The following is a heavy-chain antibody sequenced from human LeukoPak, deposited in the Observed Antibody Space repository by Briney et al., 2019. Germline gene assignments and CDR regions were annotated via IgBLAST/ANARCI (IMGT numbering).Heavy chain of an antibody. CDR3: AIGYSGTWYYFDY. D-gene: IGHD6-13*01. CDR2: KYRPGCT. J-gene: IGHJ4*02. Sequence: SHTLSLTRTLAGHSISSSYWGSIRHPPGNGLEWIGYKYRPGCTNYIPSLKSRVPISVDKPTNQFFLKLSSVSAGATAVYYCAIGYSGTWYYFDYWGQGTLVTVSS. CDR1: GHSISSSY. V-gene: IGHV4-59*07.